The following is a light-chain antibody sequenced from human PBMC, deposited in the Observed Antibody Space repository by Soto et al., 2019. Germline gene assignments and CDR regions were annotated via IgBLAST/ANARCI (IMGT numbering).Light chain of an antibody. CDR2: AAS. CDR1: QGISSW. V-gene: IGKV1-12*01. J-gene: IGKJ1*01. Sequence: DIQLTQSPSSVSASVGDIVAITCRASQGISSWLAWYQQKPGKAPKLLIYAASSLQSGVPSRFSGSGSGTDFALTITSLQAEDFATYYCQQSYSMPGTFGQGTKVDI. CDR3: QQSYSMPGT.